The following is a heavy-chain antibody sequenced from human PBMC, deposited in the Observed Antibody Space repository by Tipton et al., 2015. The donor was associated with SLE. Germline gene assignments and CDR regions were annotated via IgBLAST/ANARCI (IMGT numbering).Heavy chain of an antibody. D-gene: IGHD3-9*01. CDR3: ARHVDWAFDY. CDR1: GFTFSYHW. Sequence: SLRLSCAASGFTFSYHWMTWVRQTPGKGLEWVANINPDGSAKYDVGSVKGRFTIARDNARNSLHLQSDSLRAEDTAVYYCARHVDWAFDYWGQGTLVTVSS. CDR2: INPDGSAK. J-gene: IGHJ4*02. V-gene: IGHV3-7*01.